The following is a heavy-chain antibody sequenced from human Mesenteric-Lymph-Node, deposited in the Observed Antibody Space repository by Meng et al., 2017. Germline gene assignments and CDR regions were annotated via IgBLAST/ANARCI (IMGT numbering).Heavy chain of an antibody. V-gene: IGHV3-11*04. Sequence: GGSLRLSCTVSGGSISSYYWSWIRQAPGKGLEWVSYISSSGSTIYYADSVRGRFTISRDNAKSTLYLEINSLRAEDAAVYYCARDNDWVVWDYWGRGTLVTVSS. CDR1: GGSISSYY. CDR2: ISSSGSTI. CDR3: ARDNDWVVWDY. D-gene: IGHD1-1*01. J-gene: IGHJ4*01.